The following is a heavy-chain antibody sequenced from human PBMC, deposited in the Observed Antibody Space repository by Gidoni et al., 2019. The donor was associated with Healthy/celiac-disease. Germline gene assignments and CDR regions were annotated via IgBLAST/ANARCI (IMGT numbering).Heavy chain of an antibody. D-gene: IGHD3-22*01. CDR1: GFTFSSYW. CDR2: INSDGSST. V-gene: IGHV3-74*01. Sequence: EVQLVESGGGLVQPGGSLRLSCAASGFTFSSYWMHWVRQAPGKGLVWVSRINSDGSSTSYADSVKGRFTSSRDNAKNTLYLQMNSLRAEDTAVYYCARDLERYYYDSSGFGYWGQGTLVTVSS. CDR3: ARDLERYYYDSSGFGY. J-gene: IGHJ4*02.